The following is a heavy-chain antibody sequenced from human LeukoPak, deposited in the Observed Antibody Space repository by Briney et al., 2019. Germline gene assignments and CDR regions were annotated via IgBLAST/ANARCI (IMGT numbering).Heavy chain of an antibody. CDR3: ARDATYCRGSTCSYYGLDV. D-gene: IGHD2-15*01. CDR2: IGSYNGNT. J-gene: IGHJ6*02. CDR1: GYTFNRYG. V-gene: IGHV1-18*01. Sequence: ASVKVSCKASGYTFNRYGISWVRQAPGQGLEWMGWIGSYNGNTNYAQKLQGRVSISRDTSATTAYMELSSLTSEDTAVYYCARDATYCRGSTCSYYGLDVWGQGTTVTVSS.